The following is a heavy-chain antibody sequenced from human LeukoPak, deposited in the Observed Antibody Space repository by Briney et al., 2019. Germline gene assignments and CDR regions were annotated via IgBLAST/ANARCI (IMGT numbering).Heavy chain of an antibody. CDR1: GFTFSSYW. D-gene: IGHD5-12*01. V-gene: IGHV3-74*01. CDR3: ARVLAGLTGLDKKVWLRYRQDYYYGMDV. Sequence: GRSLRLSCAASGFTFSSYWMHWVRQAPGKGLVWVSRINSDGSSTSYADSVKGRFTISRDNAKNTLYLQMNSLRAEDTAVYYCARVLAGLTGLDKKVWLRYRQDYYYGMDVWGQGTTVTVSS. CDR2: INSDGSST. J-gene: IGHJ6*02.